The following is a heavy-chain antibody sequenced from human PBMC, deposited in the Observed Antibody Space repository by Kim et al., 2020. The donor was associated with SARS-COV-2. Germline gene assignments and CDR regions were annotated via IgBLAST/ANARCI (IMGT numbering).Heavy chain of an antibody. CDR2: ISGDGGSK. CDR3: AKAPSGLLSITMVGVVVGRAFDF. V-gene: IGHV3-23*01. J-gene: IGHJ4*02. Sequence: GGSLRLSCAASGFTFSSYAMRWVRQAPGKGLEWVAAISGDGGSKYYADSVKGRFTISRDNSKNTLYLQMNSLRAEDTAVYYCAKAPSGLLSITMVGVVVGRAFDFWGQGTLVTVSS. CDR1: GFTFSSYA. D-gene: IGHD3-3*01.